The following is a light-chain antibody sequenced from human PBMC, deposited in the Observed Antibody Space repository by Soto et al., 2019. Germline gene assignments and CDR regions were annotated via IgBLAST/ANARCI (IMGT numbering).Light chain of an antibody. CDR1: QSIGRW. Sequence: DIQMTQAPSTLSAYVGDRVTITCRASQSIGRWLAWYQQKPGKAPKLLIYKATSLQSGVPSRFSGSGSGTEFTLTISSLQPDDFATYHCQQYSSYSTFGQGTKVDIK. J-gene: IGKJ1*01. CDR3: QQYSSYST. V-gene: IGKV1-5*03. CDR2: KAT.